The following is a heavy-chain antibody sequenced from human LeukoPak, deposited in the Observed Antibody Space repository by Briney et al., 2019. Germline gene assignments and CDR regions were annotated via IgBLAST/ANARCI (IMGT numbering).Heavy chain of an antibody. CDR1: GLTFSSFW. CDR2: INSDGSST. V-gene: IGHV3-74*01. D-gene: IGHD5-18*01. J-gene: IGHJ4*02. Sequence: GGSLRLSCAASGLTFSSFWMHWVRQAPGKGLVWVSRINSDGSSTTYADSVKGRFTISRDNAKNTVYLQMNSLRAEDTAVYYCARGWDGYSYGIWGQGTLVTASS. CDR3: ARGWDGYSYGI.